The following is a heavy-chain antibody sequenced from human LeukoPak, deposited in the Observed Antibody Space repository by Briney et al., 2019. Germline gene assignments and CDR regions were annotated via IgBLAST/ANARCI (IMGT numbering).Heavy chain of an antibody. D-gene: IGHD3-10*01. J-gene: IGHJ3*01. Sequence: ASVKASCMASGGTSSSYAISWVRQAPGQGLECMGGIIPIFGTANYAQKFQGRVTITADESTSTAYMELSSLRSEDTAIYYCARDPGAPVRVFDVWGQGTMVTVSS. V-gene: IGHV1-69*13. CDR2: IIPIFGTA. CDR3: ARDPGAPVRVFDV. CDR1: GGTSSSYA.